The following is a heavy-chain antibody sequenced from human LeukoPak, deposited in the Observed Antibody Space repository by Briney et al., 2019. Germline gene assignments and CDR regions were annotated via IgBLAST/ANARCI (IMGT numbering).Heavy chain of an antibody. V-gene: IGHV4-59*08. CDR2: IYYSGST. D-gene: IGHD6-13*01. Sequence: PSETLSLTCTVSGGSISSYYWSWIRQPPGKGLEWIGYIYYSGSTNYNPSLKSRVTISVDTSKNQFSLRLSSVTAADTAVYYCASKIPGYSSSWYDYWGQGTLVTVSS. CDR1: GGSISSYY. J-gene: IGHJ4*02. CDR3: ASKIPGYSSSWYDY.